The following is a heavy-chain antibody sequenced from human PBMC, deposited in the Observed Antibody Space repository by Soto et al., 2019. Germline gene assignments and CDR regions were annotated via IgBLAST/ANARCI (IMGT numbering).Heavy chain of an antibody. Sequence: GGLRLSCAASGFTFSNAWMSWVRQAPGKGLEWVGRIKSKTDGGTTDYAAPVKGRFTISRDDSKNTLYLQMNSLKTEDTAVYYCTTDRRDYDFWSGYTYYYGMDVWGQGTTVTVSS. J-gene: IGHJ6*02. CDR2: IKSKTDGGTT. CDR1: GFTFSNAW. CDR3: TTDRRDYDFWSGYTYYYGMDV. D-gene: IGHD3-3*01. V-gene: IGHV3-15*01.